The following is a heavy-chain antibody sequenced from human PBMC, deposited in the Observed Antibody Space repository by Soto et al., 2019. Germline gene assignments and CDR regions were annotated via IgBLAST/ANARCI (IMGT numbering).Heavy chain of an antibody. J-gene: IGHJ3*02. Sequence: PGGSLRLSCAASGFTVSSNYMSWVRQAPGKGLEWVSVIYSGGSTYYADSVKGRFTISRDNSKNTLYLQMNSLRAEDTAVYFCARGRDTAMATGAFDIWGQGTMVTVSS. CDR1: GFTVSSNY. CDR2: IYSGGST. CDR3: ARGRDTAMATGAFDI. V-gene: IGHV3-53*01. D-gene: IGHD5-18*01.